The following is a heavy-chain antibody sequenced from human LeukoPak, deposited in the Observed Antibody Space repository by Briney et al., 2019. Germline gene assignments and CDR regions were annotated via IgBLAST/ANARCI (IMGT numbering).Heavy chain of an antibody. CDR1: GFTFSSYG. V-gene: IGHV3-21*01. J-gene: IGHJ4*02. D-gene: IGHD4-17*01. Sequence: GGTLRLSCAASGFTFSSYGMSWVRQAPGKGLEWVSSISSSSSYIYYADSVKGRFTISRDNAKNSLYLQMNSLRAEDTAVYYCARLTTVPTTGGDFDYWGQGTLVTVSS. CDR3: ARLTTVPTTGGDFDY. CDR2: ISSSSSYI.